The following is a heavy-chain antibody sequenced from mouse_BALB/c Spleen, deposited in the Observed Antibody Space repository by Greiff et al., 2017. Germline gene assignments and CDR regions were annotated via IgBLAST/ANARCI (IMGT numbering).Heavy chain of an antibody. CDR1: GFTFSSYT. CDR2: ISSGGSYT. D-gene: IGHD2-3*01. J-gene: IGHJ4*01. V-gene: IGHV5-6-4*01. Sequence: EVQVVESGGGLVKPGGSLKLSCAASGFTFSSYTMSWVRQTPEKRLEWVATISSGGSYTYYPDSVKGRFTISRDNAKNTLYLQMSSLKSEDTAMYYCTRDGDGDAMDYWGQGTSVTVSS. CDR3: TRDGDGDAMDY.